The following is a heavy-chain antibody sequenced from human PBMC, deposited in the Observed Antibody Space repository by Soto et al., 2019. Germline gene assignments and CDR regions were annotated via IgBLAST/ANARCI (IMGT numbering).Heavy chain of an antibody. Sequence: EVQLLKSGGGLVHPGGSLRLSCAASGFTFTSYAMSWVRQAPGKGLEWVSAISGSGGSTYYADSVKGRFTISRDNSKNTLYLQMNSLRAEDTAVYYCAKVRKGTSSLPGYWCHGTLVTVSS. V-gene: IGHV3-23*01. D-gene: IGHD2-2*01. CDR2: ISGSGGST. CDR3: AKVRKGTSSLPGY. J-gene: IGHJ4*01. CDR1: GFTFTSYA.